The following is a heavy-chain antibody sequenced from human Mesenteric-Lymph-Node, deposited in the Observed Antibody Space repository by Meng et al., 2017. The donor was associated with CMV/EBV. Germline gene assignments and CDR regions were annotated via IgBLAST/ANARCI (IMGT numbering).Heavy chain of an antibody. CDR1: GFTFSSYW. V-gene: IGHV3-74*01. CDR2: INSDGSST. CDR3: ARDWGCSSTSCYLYYYYYGMDV. D-gene: IGHD2-2*01. Sequence: GGSLRLSCAASGFTFSSYWMHWVRQAPGKGLVWVSRINSDGSSTSYADSVKGRFTISRDNAKNTLYPQMNSLRAEDTAVYYCARDWGCSSTSCYLYYYYYGMDVWGQGTTVTVSS. J-gene: IGHJ6*02.